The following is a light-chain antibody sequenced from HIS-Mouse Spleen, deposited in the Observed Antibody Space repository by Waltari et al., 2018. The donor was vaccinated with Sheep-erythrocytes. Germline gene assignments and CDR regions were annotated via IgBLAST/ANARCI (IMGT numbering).Light chain of an antibody. J-gene: IGKJ5*01. CDR3: QQRSNWPPIT. CDR1: QSVSSY. Sequence: EIVLTQSPATLSLSPGERATLACRDSQSVSSYLAWYPQKPGQAPRLLIYDASNRATGIPARFSGGGSGTDFTLTISSLEPEDFAVYYCQQRSNWPPITFGQGTRLEIK. CDR2: DAS. V-gene: IGKV3-11*01.